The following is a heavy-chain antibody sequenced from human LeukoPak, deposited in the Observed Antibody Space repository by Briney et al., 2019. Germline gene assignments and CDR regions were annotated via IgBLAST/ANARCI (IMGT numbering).Heavy chain of an antibody. Sequence: SXXXXNXXSWVRQPPGKGLEWIGEIYHSGSTNYNPSLKSRVTISVDKSKNQFSLKLSSVTAADTAVYYCARLVGATGDYWGQGTLVTVSS. J-gene: IGHJ4*02. CDR1: SXXXXNX. CDR2: IYHSGST. V-gene: IGHV4-4*02. CDR3: ARLVGATGDY. D-gene: IGHD1-26*01.